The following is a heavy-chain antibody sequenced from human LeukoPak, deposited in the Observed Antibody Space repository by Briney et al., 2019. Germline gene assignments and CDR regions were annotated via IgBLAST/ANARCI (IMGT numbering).Heavy chain of an antibody. CDR2: IYYSGST. Sequence: SETLSLTCTVSGGSISSYYWSWIRQPPAKGLEGIGYIYYSGSTNYNPSLKSRVTISVDTSKNQFSLKLSSVTAADTAVYYCARDPYSSWDAFDIWGQGTMVTVSS. D-gene: IGHD6-13*01. J-gene: IGHJ3*02. CDR3: ARDPYSSWDAFDI. CDR1: GGSISSYY. V-gene: IGHV4-59*01.